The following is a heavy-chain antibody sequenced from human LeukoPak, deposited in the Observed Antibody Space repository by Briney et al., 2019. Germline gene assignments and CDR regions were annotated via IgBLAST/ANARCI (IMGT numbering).Heavy chain of an antibody. J-gene: IGHJ4*02. D-gene: IGHD2-2*01. CDR3: ARLYCSSTSCPRCFDY. CDR2: IYYSGST. CDR1: GGSFSGYY. V-gene: IGHV4-34*01. Sequence: SETLSLTCAVYGGSFSGYYWSWIRQPPGKGLEWIGSIYYSGSTYYNPSLKSRVTISVDTSKNQFSLKLSSVTAADTAVYYCARLYCSSTSCPRCFDYWGQGTLVTVSS.